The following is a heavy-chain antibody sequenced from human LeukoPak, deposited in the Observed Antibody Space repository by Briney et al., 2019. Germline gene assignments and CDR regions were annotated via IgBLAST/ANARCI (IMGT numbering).Heavy chain of an antibody. CDR3: ASPRDYFWNGFYAD. J-gene: IGHJ4*02. V-gene: IGHV1-24*01. Sequence: GASVKVSCTVSGYTLTELSMHWVRQAPGKGLEWMGGFDPEDGERIYAQKLQGRVTMTEDTSTATAYMERSRLRSHDPAVSCFASPRDYFWNGFYADWGQGALVTVSS. CDR1: GYTLTELS. CDR2: FDPEDGER. D-gene: IGHD3-3*01.